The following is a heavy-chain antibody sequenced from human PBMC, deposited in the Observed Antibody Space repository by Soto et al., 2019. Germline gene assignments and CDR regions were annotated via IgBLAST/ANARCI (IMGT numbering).Heavy chain of an antibody. D-gene: IGHD3-22*01. CDR3: AREVYDTGYFDL. V-gene: IGHV1-46*02. J-gene: IGHJ2*01. CDR2: INPSGGST. CDR1: GYTINSCA. Sequence: ASVELCCTDSGYTINSCAMRWVRQAPGQGLEWMGIINPSGGSTSYAQKFQGRVTITADESTSTAYMELSSLRSEDTAVYYCAREVYDTGYFDLWGRGTLVTVSS.